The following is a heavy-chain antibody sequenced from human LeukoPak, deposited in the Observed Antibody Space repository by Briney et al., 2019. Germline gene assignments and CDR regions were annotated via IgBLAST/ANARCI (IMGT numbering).Heavy chain of an antibody. CDR1: GFTFSSYW. CDR2: IKQDGSEK. Sequence: QPGGSLRLSCAASGFTFSSYWMSWVRQAPGKGLEWVANIKQDGSEKYYVDSVKGRFTISRDNARNSLYLQMNSLRAEDTAVYYCAKDLSDDFWSGYYFDYWGQGTLVTVSS. J-gene: IGHJ4*02. V-gene: IGHV3-7*01. CDR3: AKDLSDDFWSGYYFDY. D-gene: IGHD3-3*01.